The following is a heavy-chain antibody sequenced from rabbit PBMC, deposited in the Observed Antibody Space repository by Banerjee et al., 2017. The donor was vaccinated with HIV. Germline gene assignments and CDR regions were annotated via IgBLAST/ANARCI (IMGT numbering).Heavy chain of an antibody. CDR1: GFSFSSIAWDYW. J-gene: IGHJ2*01. D-gene: IGHD6-1*01. V-gene: IGHV1S45*01. CDR2: IYTSTTTDT. Sequence: QEQVEESGGDLVKPGASLTLTCTVSGFSFSSIAWDYWMCWVRQAPGKGLEWIACIYTSTTTDTYYASWAKGRFTISKTSSTTVTLQMTTLTAADTATYFCARAYAAYGGYGYGAFDPWGPGTLVTVS. CDR3: ARAYAAYGGYGYGAFDP.